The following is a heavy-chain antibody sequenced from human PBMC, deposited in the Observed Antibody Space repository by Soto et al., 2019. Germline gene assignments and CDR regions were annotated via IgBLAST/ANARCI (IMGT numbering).Heavy chain of an antibody. CDR2: IIPIFGTA. J-gene: IGHJ4*02. D-gene: IGHD1-1*01. CDR1: GGTFSSYA. V-gene: IGHV1-69*13. CDR3: ALDLANDDVDY. Sequence: KKLVASVKVSCKASGGTFSSYAISWVRQAPGQGLEWMGGIIPIFGTANYAQKFQGRVTITADESTSTAYMELSSLRSEDTAVYYCALDLANDDVDYWGQGTLVTVSS.